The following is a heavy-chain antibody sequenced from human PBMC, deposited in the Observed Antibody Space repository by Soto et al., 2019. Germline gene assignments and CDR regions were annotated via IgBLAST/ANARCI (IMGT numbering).Heavy chain of an antibody. Sequence: DVQLVESGGGLVKPGGSLRLSCAASGFTFSIYTMNWVRQAPGKGLEWVSSISSGSSYRYYADSVEGRFTISRDDAKNSLYLQMSSLRGGDTAVYYCARDAYYYDSRGSLYFDYWGQGSLVTVSS. CDR3: ARDAYYYDSRGSLYFDY. J-gene: IGHJ4*02. CDR2: ISSGSSYR. CDR1: GFTFSIYT. V-gene: IGHV3-21*02. D-gene: IGHD3-22*01.